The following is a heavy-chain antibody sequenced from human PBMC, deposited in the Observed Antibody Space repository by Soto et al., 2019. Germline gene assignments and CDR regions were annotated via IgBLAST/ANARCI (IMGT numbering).Heavy chain of an antibody. Sequence: QVQLVQSGAEVRQPGASVKVSCKASGYTFTTYDINWVRQAAGQGREWMGWMNPHNGNTGYAQKFRGRVTMTRNTSTNTAYMEVSSLRSEDTAVYYCARSGERSGPNYFDYWGQGTLVTVSS. J-gene: IGHJ4*02. D-gene: IGHD6-25*01. CDR1: GYTFTTYD. CDR3: ARSGERSGPNYFDY. V-gene: IGHV1-8*01. CDR2: MNPHNGNT.